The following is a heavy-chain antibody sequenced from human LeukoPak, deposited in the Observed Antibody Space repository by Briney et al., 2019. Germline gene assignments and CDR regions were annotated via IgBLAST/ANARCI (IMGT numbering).Heavy chain of an antibody. Sequence: GGSLRLSCAASGFTFSSYAMSWVRQAPGKGLEWVSIICGSGGSTYYADSVKGRFTISRDNAKNTLYLQMHNLRADDTAVYFCARVGIALTSPFDYWGLGTLVAVSS. D-gene: IGHD1-1*01. J-gene: IGHJ4*02. CDR1: GFTFSSYA. CDR2: ICGSGGST. V-gene: IGHV3-23*01. CDR3: ARVGIALTSPFDY.